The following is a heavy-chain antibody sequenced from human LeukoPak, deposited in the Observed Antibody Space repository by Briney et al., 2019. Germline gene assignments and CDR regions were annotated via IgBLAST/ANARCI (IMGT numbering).Heavy chain of an antibody. CDR1: GGSISSYY. D-gene: IGHD3-22*01. J-gene: IGHJ6*03. V-gene: IGHV4-59*01. Sequence: SETLSLTCTVSGGSISSYYWSWIRQPTGKGLEWIGYIHYSGSTNYNPSLKSRVTISVDTSSNQFSLKLGSVTAADTAVYYCARDSSGYSNYYYYYYMDVWGKGTTVTVSS. CDR3: ARDSSGYSNYYYYYYMDV. CDR2: IHYSGST.